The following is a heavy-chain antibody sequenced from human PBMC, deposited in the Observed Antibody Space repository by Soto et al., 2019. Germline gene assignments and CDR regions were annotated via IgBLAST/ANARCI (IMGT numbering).Heavy chain of an antibody. Sequence: ASVKVSCKASGYTFTSYGISWVRQAPGQGLEWMGWISAYNGNTNYAQKLQGRVTMTTDTSTSTAYMELRSLRSDDTAVYYCAREKNGYSSGWYYYYYGMDVWGQGTTVTVSS. CDR3: AREKNGYSSGWYYYYYGMDV. V-gene: IGHV1-18*01. J-gene: IGHJ6*02. CDR2: ISAYNGNT. CDR1: GYTFTSYG. D-gene: IGHD6-19*01.